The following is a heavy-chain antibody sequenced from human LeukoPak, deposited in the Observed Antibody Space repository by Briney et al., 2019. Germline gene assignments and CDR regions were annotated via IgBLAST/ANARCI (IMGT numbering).Heavy chain of an antibody. V-gene: IGHV3-23*01. CDR1: GFTFSSYA. J-gene: IGHJ6*03. CDR2: ISGSGSST. Sequence: GGSLRLSCAASGFTFSSYAMSWVRQAPGKGLEWVSAISGSGSSTYYADSVKGRFTISRDNSKNTLYLHMNSLRAEDTAVYYCAKAAEGSGYQNGDYYYYCMDVWGKGTTVTVSS. D-gene: IGHD3-3*01. CDR3: AKAAEGSGYQNGDYYYYCMDV.